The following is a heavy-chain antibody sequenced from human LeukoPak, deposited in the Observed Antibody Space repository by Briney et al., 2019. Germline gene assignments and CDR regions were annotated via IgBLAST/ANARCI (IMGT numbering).Heavy chain of an antibody. D-gene: IGHD1-1*01. CDR3: AKDLANSWTTDY. J-gene: IGHJ4*02. V-gene: IGHV3-30-3*01. Sequence: GRSLRLSCAASGFTFSTFSMYWVRQAPGKGLEWVALISHSGSEKYYADSAEGRFTISRDNSRNTLYLQMNSLSVEDTAFYYCAKDLANSWTTDYWGQGTLVTVSS. CDR2: ISHSGSEK. CDR1: GFTFSTFS.